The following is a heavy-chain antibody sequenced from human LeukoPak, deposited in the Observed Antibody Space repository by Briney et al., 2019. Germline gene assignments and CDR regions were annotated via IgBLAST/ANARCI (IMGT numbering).Heavy chain of an antibody. J-gene: IGHJ6*02. CDR3: ARDSAVTIFFSPLMDV. Sequence: GRSLRLSCAASGFIFSDYAMGWVRQAPGKGLDWVAVISNDGSDKYYADSVKGRFTISRDNSKNTLYLQMNRLRVEDTAVYYCARDSAVTIFFSPLMDVWGQGTSVTVSS. CDR1: GFIFSDYA. CDR2: ISNDGSDK. D-gene: IGHD3-9*01. V-gene: IGHV3-30-3*01.